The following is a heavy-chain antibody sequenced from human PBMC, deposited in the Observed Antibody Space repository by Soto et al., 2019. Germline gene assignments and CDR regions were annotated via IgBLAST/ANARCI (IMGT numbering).Heavy chain of an antibody. CDR2: IVVGSGNT. CDR3: AHRPSGWYLFDY. J-gene: IGHJ4*02. CDR1: GFTFTSSA. D-gene: IGHD6-19*01. Sequence: SVKVSCKASGFTFTSSAVQWVRQARGQRLEWIGWIVVGSGNTNYAQKFQERVTITRDMSTSTAYMEPSSLRSEDTATYYCAHRPSGWYLFDYWGQGTLVTVS. V-gene: IGHV1-58*01.